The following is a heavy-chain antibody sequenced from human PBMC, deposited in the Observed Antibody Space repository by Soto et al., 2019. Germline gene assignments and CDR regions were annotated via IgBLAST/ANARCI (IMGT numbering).Heavy chain of an antibody. Sequence: SETLSLTCAVSGYSIASGYYWAWIRQSPGKGLEWIGSIYHAGSVYYNPSLNSRVAVSLDTSKNHFSLKLTSVTAADTAVYYCARTFDYSGMDVWGQGTTVTVYS. CDR2: IYHAGSV. CDR3: ARTFDYSGMDV. J-gene: IGHJ6*02. CDR1: GYSIASGYY. V-gene: IGHV4-38-2*01.